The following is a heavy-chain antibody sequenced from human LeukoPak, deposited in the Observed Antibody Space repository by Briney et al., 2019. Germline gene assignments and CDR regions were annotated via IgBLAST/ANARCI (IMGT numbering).Heavy chain of an antibody. CDR3: ARDGPWDFWSGYLRVDYYYYGMDV. CDR1: GYTFTGYY. Sequence: ASVKVSCRASGYTFTGYYISWVRQAPGQGLERMGWMSPNSGGTSLAQNFQGRVTMTRDTSISTAYMELSSLRSDDTAVYYCARDGPWDFWSGYLRVDYYYYGMDVWGQGTTVTVSS. J-gene: IGHJ6*02. V-gene: IGHV1-2*02. CDR2: MSPNSGGT. D-gene: IGHD3-3*01.